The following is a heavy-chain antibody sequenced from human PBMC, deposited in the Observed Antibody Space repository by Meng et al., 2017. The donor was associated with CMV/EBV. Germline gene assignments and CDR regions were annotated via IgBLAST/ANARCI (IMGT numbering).Heavy chain of an antibody. Sequence: ETLSLTCAVYGGSFSGYYWMHWVRQAPGKGLVWVSRINSDGSSTSYADSVKGRFTISRDNAKNTLYLQMNSLRAEDTAVYYCAREFTGTPWAVDYWGQGTLVTVSS. CDR1: GGSFSGYYW. V-gene: IGHV3-74*01. D-gene: IGHD1/OR15-1a*01. J-gene: IGHJ4*02. CDR3: AREFTGTPWAVDY. CDR2: INSDGSST.